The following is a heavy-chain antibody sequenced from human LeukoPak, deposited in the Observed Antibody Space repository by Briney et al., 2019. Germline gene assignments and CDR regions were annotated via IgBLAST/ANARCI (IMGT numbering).Heavy chain of an antibody. CDR3: ARNFYETTGFYYDAFDI. J-gene: IGHJ3*02. CDR1: GFTFSSYS. CDR2: ISSSSSYI. D-gene: IGHD3-22*01. V-gene: IGHV3-21*01. Sequence: GGSLRPSCAASGFTFSSYSMNWVRQAPGKGLEWVSSISSSSSYIYYADSVKGRFTISRDNAKNSLYLQMNSLRAEDTAVYYCARNFYETTGFYYDAFDIWGQGTAVTVSS.